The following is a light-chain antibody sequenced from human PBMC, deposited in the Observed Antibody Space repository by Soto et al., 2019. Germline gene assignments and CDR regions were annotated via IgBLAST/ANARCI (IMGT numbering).Light chain of an antibody. Sequence: EIVMTQSPATLSVSPGERATLSCRASQSVSSTLAWYQQIPGQAPRLLLYGTSTRATGIPARFSGSGSGTEFTLTISSLQSEDFAFYYCQQYYKWPLTFGGGTKVEVK. J-gene: IGKJ4*01. CDR1: QSVSST. V-gene: IGKV3-15*01. CDR2: GTS. CDR3: QQYYKWPLT.